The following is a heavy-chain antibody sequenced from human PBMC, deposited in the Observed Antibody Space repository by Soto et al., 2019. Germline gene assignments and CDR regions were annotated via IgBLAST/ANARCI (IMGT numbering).Heavy chain of an antibody. CDR2: VHHSWGS. CDR1: GGSISSYY. CDR3: ARQGCGPLHGLVDV. D-gene: IGHD1-26*01. Sequence: QVQLQESGPGLVKPSETLSLSCTVSGGSISSYYWSWFRQSPGKRMEWIGYVHHSWGSSYNPSLQSRVAISLDTSKSQVSLKVTSVTATDTAVYDCARQGCGPLHGLVDVWGQGTTVTVSS. V-gene: IGHV4-59*08. J-gene: IGHJ6*02.